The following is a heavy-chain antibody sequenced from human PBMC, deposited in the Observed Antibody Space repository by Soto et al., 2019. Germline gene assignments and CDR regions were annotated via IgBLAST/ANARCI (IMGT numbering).Heavy chain of an antibody. D-gene: IGHD3-3*01. J-gene: IGHJ6*02. V-gene: IGHV1-69*01. CDR2: IIPIFGTA. CDR1: GGTFSSYA. CDR3: ARGGYDFWSGDYYYYGMDV. Sequence: QVQLVQSGAEVKKPGSSVKVSCKASGGTFSSYAISWVRQAPGQGLEWMGGIIPIFGTANYAQKFQGRVTITADESTSTGYMELSSLRSEDTAVYYCARGGYDFWSGDYYYYGMDVWGQGTTVTVSS.